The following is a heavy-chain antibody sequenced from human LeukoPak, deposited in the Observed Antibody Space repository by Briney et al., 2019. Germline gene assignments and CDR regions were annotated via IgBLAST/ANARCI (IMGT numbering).Heavy chain of an antibody. D-gene: IGHD3-10*01. CDR2: ISWDGGST. J-gene: IGHJ4*02. Sequence: GGSLRLSCAASGFTFDDYAMHWVRQAPGKGLEWVSLISWDGGSTYYADSVKGRFTISRDNSKNSLYLQMNSLRAEDTALYYCAKDRDYGSGSYYGSFDYWGQGTLVTVSS. CDR1: GFTFDDYA. CDR3: AKDRDYGSGSYYGSFDY. V-gene: IGHV3-43D*03.